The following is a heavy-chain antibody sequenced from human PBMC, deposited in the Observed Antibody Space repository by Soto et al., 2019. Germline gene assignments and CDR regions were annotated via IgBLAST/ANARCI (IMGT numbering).Heavy chain of an antibody. CDR2: IDPSDSYT. V-gene: IGHV5-10-1*01. CDR3: ASHPNQAYYYGMDV. J-gene: IGHJ6*02. CDR1: GYSFTSYW. Sequence: GESLKISCKGSGYSFTSYWISWVRQMPGKGLEWMGRIDPSDSYTNYSPSFQGHVTISADKSISTAYLQWSSLKASDTAMYYCASHPNQAYYYGMDVWGQGTTVTVSS.